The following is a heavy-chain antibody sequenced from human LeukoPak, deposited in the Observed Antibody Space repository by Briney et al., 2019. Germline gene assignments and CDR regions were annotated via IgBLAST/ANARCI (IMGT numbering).Heavy chain of an antibody. J-gene: IGHJ6*02. Sequence: GGSLRLSCAASGFIFNNHWMIWVRQAPGKGLEWVANIKEDGSEKYYVDSVKGRFTVSRDNAESSLYLQMNSLRAEDTGVYYCARYNMDVWGQGTTVTVSS. V-gene: IGHV3-7*01. CDR1: GFIFNNHW. CDR2: IKEDGSEK. D-gene: IGHD1-20*01. CDR3: ARYNMDV.